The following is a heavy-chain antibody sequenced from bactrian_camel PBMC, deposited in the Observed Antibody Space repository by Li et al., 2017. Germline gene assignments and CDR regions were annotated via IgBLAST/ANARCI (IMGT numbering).Heavy chain of an antibody. Sequence: VQLVESGGGSIQAGGSLRLSCTASGPPQSCLAWFRQRPGKKRERVETIDQDGSRNEHSRVFISGGYGALTLNLNIDNLKPEDTAVYYCAAEMGLMLRCSERTTFRYWGQGTQVTVS. CDR1: GPPQSC. V-gene: IGHV3S55*01. CDR2: IDQDGSR. D-gene: IGHD3*01. CDR3: AAEMGLMLRCSERTTFRY. J-gene: IGHJ6*01.